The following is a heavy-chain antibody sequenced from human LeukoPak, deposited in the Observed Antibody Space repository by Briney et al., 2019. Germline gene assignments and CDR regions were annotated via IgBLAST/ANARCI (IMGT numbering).Heavy chain of an antibody. V-gene: IGHV1-69*06. J-gene: IGHJ6*03. D-gene: IGHD2-21*01. Sequence: GASVKVSCKASGGTFSSYAISWVRQAPGQGLEWMGGIIPIFGTANYAQKFQGRVTITADKSTSTAYMELSSLRSEDTAVYYCARGSSYSANYYYYYMDVWGKGTTVTVSS. CDR2: IIPIFGTA. CDR3: ARGSSYSANYYYYYMDV. CDR1: GGTFSSYA.